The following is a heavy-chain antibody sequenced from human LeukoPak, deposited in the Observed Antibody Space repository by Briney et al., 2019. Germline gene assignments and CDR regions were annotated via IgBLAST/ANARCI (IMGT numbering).Heavy chain of an antibody. CDR3: ARVSITIFGVAFDY. J-gene: IGHJ4*02. CDR1: GGSISSYY. D-gene: IGHD3-3*01. CDR2: IYYSGST. Sequence: SETLSLTCTVSGGSISSYYWSWIRQPPGKGLEWIGYIYYSGSTNYNPSLKSRVTISVDTSKNQCSLKLSSVTAADTAVYYCARVSITIFGVAFDYWGRGTLVTVSS. V-gene: IGHV4-59*01.